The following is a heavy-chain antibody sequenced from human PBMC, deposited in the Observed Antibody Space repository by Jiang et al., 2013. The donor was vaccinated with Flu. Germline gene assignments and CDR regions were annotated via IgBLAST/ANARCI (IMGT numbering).Heavy chain of an antibody. CDR2: IWHDGSYR. D-gene: IGHD3-9*01. V-gene: IGHV3-30*02. CDR1: GFSFSYFG. Sequence: QLLESGGGVVQPGGSLRLSCAASGFSFSYFGMYWVRQPPGKGLEWVASIWHDGSYRYYADSVKGRFTISRDNSKNTLYLQINSLRHEDTAVYYCATLRGSTYDTYLMDLWGQGTLLSVSS. J-gene: IGHJ5*02. CDR3: ATLRGSTYDTYLMDL.